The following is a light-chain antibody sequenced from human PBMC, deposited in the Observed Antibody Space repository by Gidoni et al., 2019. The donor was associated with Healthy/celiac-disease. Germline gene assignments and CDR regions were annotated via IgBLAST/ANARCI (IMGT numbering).Light chain of an antibody. V-gene: IGKV2-28*01. CDR2: LVS. CDR3: MQALPTPT. Sequence: ENGMTQSPLSRPVTPGAPASISCRSSQRLLHSNGYNYLDWYLPKPGQSPQLLICLVSIRASGVPASFSGSGSGLDFTLKISRVEAEDVGVYYCMQALPTPTFGQGTKLEIK. CDR1: QRLLHSNGYNY. J-gene: IGKJ2*01.